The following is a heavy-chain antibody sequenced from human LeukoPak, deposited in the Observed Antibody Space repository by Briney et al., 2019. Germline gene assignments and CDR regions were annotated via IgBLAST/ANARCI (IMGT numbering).Heavy chain of an antibody. Sequence: GASVKVSCKASGGTFSSYAISWVRQAPGQGLEWMGGIIPIFGTANYAQKFQGRVTITRDTSASTAYMELSSLRSEDTAVYYCARTVAGLFDYWGQGTLVTVSS. CDR3: ARTVAGLFDY. CDR1: GGTFSSYA. CDR2: IIPIFGTA. V-gene: IGHV1-69*05. D-gene: IGHD6-19*01. J-gene: IGHJ4*02.